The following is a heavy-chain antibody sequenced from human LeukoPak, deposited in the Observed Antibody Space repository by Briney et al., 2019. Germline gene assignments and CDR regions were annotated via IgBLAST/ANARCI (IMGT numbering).Heavy chain of an antibody. CDR3: ASAISGLPMLT. J-gene: IGHJ5*02. Sequence: SGTLSLTCAVSGGSINNNTWWNWVRQPPGKGLEWIGEIYHSGSTNYNPSLKSRVTISVDKSKNQFSLKLNSVTAADTAVYYCASAISGLPMLTWGQGILVTVSS. V-gene: IGHV4-4*02. CDR1: GGSINNNTW. CDR2: IYHSGST. D-gene: IGHD4-11*01.